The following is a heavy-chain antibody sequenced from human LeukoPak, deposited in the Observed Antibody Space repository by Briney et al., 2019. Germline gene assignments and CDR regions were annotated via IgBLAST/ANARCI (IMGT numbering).Heavy chain of an antibody. V-gene: IGHV1-2*02. J-gene: IGHJ3*02. CDR2: INPNSGGT. CDR1: GYTFTGYY. Sequence: ASVKVSCKASGYTFTGYYMHWVRRAPGQGLEWMGWINPNSGGTNYAQKFQGRVTMTRDTSISTAYMELSRLRSDDTAVYYCATTSRAYCGGDCYSSAFDIWGQGTMVTVSS. D-gene: IGHD2-21*02. CDR3: ATTSRAYCGGDCYSSAFDI.